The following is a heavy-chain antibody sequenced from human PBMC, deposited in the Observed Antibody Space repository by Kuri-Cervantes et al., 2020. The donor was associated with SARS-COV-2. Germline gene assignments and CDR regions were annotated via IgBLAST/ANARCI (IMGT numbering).Heavy chain of an antibody. D-gene: IGHD7-27*01. V-gene: IGHV3-30-3*01. J-gene: IGHJ6*02. CDR2: ISYDGSNK. CDR3: AKALGNYYYYGMDV. CDR1: GFTFSSYA. Sequence: SLKISCAASGFTFSSYAIHWVHQAPGKGLEWVAVISYDGSNKYYADSVKGRFTITRDNTKNTLYLQMNSLRAEDTAVYYCAKALGNYYYYGMDVWGQGTKVTVSS.